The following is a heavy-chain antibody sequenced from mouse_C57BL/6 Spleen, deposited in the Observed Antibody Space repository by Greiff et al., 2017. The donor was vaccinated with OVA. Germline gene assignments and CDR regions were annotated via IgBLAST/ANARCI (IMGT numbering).Heavy chain of an antibody. CDR3: ARWSYGNYEDYAMDY. CDR1: GYTFTSYW. J-gene: IGHJ4*01. CDR2: IHPNSGST. D-gene: IGHD2-1*01. V-gene: IGHV1-64*01. Sequence: VQLQQPGAELVKPGASVKVSCKASGYTFTSYWMHWVKQRPGQGLEWIGMIHPNSGSTNYNEKFKSKATLTVDKSSSTAYMQLSSLTSEDSAVYYCARWSYGNYEDYAMDYWGQGTSVTVSS.